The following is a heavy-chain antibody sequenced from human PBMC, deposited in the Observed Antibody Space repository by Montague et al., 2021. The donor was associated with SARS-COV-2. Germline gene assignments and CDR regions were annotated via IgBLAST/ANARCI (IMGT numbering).Heavy chain of an antibody. CDR3: ARQGLGFCNGGSCFSTLAF. CDR2: IFSAGDT. Sequence: SETLSLTCSVSGDSMSSDRYYWGWIPQPPGKGLEWITCIFSAGDTYYTPSLKSRVTISLDTSKYPFSLNLDSVTAADTAVYYCARQGLGFCNGGSCFSTLAFWGHGTLVTVSS. CDR1: GDSMSSDRYY. D-gene: IGHD2-15*01. J-gene: IGHJ4*01. V-gene: IGHV4-39*01.